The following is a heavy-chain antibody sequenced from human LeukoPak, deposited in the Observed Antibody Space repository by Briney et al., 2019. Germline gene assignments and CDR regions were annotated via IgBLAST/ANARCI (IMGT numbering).Heavy chain of an antibody. D-gene: IGHD3-10*01. J-gene: IGHJ5*02. CDR1: GGTFSSYT. CDR2: IIPILGIA. V-gene: IGHV1-69*02. CDR3: ARAPHGMVRGVSWFDP. Sequence: SVKVSCKASGGTFSSYTIGWVRQAPGQGLEWMGRIIPILGIANYAQKFQGRVTITADKSTSTAYMELSSLRSEDTAVYYCARAPHGMVRGVSWFDPWGQGTLVTVSS.